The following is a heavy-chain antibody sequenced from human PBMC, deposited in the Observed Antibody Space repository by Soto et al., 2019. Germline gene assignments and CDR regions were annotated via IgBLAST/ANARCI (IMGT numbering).Heavy chain of an antibody. Sequence: GALRISCAPSGVNLSSYWMHWVRQAPGKGLVWVSRINSDGSSTSYADSVKGRFTISRDNAKNTLYLQMNSLRAEVTAVYYCARGSGYYYWDDYWGQGTLVTVSS. J-gene: IGHJ4*02. D-gene: IGHD3-22*01. V-gene: IGHV3-74*01. CDR2: INSDGSST. CDR1: GVNLSSYW. CDR3: ARGSGYYYWDDY.